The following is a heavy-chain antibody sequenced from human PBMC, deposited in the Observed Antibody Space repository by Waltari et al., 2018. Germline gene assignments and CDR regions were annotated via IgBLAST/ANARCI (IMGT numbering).Heavy chain of an antibody. D-gene: IGHD1-26*01. Sequence: EVQXVEXGGGLVQPGGSRXPSGAASGFTFSSYRINWVRQAPGKXLECVSNISSSSSNIXYADSVKGRFTISRDNAXNSLYLQMXXLXAXDTAVYYCTSGXYFSGYWXQGTLVTVSS. J-gene: IGHJ4*02. CDR2: ISSSSSNI. CDR3: TSGXYFSGY. V-gene: IGHV3-48*01. CDR1: GFTFSSYR.